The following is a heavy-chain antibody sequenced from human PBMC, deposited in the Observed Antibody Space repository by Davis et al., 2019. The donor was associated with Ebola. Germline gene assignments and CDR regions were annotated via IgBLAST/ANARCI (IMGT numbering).Heavy chain of an antibody. Sequence: GESLKISCVASGFTFSQYAMTWVRQAPGKGLEWVSAISGTGSHTFYADSVKGRFTISRDNSKNTLYLQLNSLRAEDTAVYYCANWDSISLIQGASWGQGTLVTVSS. CDR2: ISGTGSHT. J-gene: IGHJ5*02. CDR1: GFTFSQYA. D-gene: IGHD3-10*01. CDR3: ANWDSISLIQGAS. V-gene: IGHV3-23*01.